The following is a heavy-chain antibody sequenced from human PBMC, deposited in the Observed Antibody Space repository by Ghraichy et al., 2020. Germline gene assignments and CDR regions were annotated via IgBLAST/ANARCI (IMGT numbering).Heavy chain of an antibody. V-gene: IGHV3-21*01. D-gene: IGHD2-2*02. Sequence: GGSLRLSCAASGFALSSYTMNWVRQAPGKGLEWVATVSTSGNFRYYADSVKDRFTISRDNADNSMTLQMDSLRVDDTAVYYCARRSRYSWDDIEAFDVWGQGTQVTVSS. CDR2: VSTSGNFR. CDR1: GFALSSYT. CDR3: ARRSRYSWDDIEAFDV. J-gene: IGHJ3*01.